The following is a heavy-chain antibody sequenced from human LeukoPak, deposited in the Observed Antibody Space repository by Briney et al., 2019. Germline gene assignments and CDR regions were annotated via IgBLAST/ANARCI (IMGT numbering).Heavy chain of an antibody. CDR3: ARDDDYGDYVVDY. CDR1: GVTFSSYG. CDR2: ISYDGSKK. Sequence: PGRSLSLSCAASGVTFSSYGNHCWRQAPRKRLQGVAVISYDGSKKYYAASVKGRFTISRDTSKNTLYLQMNSLRAEDTAVYYCARDDDYGDYVVDYWGQGTLVTVSS. J-gene: IGHJ4*02. D-gene: IGHD4-17*01. V-gene: IGHV3-30*04.